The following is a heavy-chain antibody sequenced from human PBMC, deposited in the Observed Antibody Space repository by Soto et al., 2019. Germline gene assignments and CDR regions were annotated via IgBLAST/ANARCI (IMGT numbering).Heavy chain of an antibody. V-gene: IGHV1-46*01. Sequence: ASVKVSCKASGYTFTSYYMHSVRQAPGQGLEWMGIINPSGGSKSYAQKFQGRVTMTRDTSTSTVYMELSSLRSDDTAVYYCERTTLRITMIVVVMEGRGEYGMDVWGQGTTVTVSS. J-gene: IGHJ6*02. CDR2: INPSGGSK. D-gene: IGHD3-22*01. CDR3: ERTTLRITMIVVVMEGRGEYGMDV. CDR1: GYTFTSYY.